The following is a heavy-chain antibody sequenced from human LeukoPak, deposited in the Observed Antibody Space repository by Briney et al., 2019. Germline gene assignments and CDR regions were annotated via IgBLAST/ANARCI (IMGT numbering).Heavy chain of an antibody. Sequence: GGSLRLSCAASGFTFSSYWMHWARQAPGKGLVWVSRISTDGSGTSYADSVKGRFTISRDNAKNTLYLQMNSLRAEDTAVYYCARVKGYSGYDFWGQGTLVTVSS. CDR2: ISTDGSGT. D-gene: IGHD5-12*01. V-gene: IGHV3-74*01. J-gene: IGHJ4*02. CDR3: ARVKGYSGYDF. CDR1: GFTFSSYW.